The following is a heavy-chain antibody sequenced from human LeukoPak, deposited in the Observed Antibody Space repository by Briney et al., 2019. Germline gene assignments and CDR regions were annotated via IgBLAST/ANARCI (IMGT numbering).Heavy chain of an antibody. CDR1: SGSISSYY. V-gene: IGHV4-59*01. D-gene: IGHD2-15*01. CDR3: ASGGSRVSGHDY. CDR2: IYYSGST. Sequence: SETLSLTCTVSSGSISSYYWSWIRQPPGKGLEWIGYIYYSGSTNYNPSLKSRVTISVDTSKNQFSLKLSSVTAADTAVYYCASGGSRVSGHDYWGQGTLVTVSS. J-gene: IGHJ4*02.